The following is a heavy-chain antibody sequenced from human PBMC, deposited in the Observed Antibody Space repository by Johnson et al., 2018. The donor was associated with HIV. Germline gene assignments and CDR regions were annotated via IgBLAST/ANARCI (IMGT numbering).Heavy chain of an antibody. CDR1: GFTFSDYY. CDR2: ISSSGSTL. J-gene: IGHJ3*02. D-gene: IGHD5-12*01. CDR3: ARWLLVATISKAPDDSFDI. Sequence: QVQLVEPGGGVVKPGGSLRLSCAASGFTFSDYYMSWIRQAPGKGLEWVSYISSSGSTLYYEDSVKGRFTTSRANAKNSLYLQMNDLRAVDTAVYYGARWLLVATISKAPDDSFDIWGPGTMVTVSS. V-gene: IGHV3-11*04.